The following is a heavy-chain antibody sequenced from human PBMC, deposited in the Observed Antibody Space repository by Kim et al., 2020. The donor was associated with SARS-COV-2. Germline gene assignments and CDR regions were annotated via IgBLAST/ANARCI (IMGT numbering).Heavy chain of an antibody. D-gene: IGHD1-26*01. CDR1: GFTFDDYA. CDR2: ISWHSGSI. J-gene: IGHJ4*02. V-gene: IGHV3-9*01. CDR3: AKDMGVVGATEGLFDY. Sequence: GGSLRLSCAASGFTFDDYAMHWVRQAPRKGLEWVSGISWHSGSIGYADSVKGRFTISREDAKNSLYLQMNSLRAEDTALYYCAKDMGVVGATEGLFDYRGQGTLGAVSS.